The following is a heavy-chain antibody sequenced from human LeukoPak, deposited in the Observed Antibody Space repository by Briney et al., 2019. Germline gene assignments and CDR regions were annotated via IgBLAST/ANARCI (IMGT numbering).Heavy chain of an antibody. CDR3: AREGDMSWFDP. CDR2: IYHSGST. D-gene: IGHD2-21*02. CDR1: GGSISSDGYY. V-gene: IGHV4-30-2*01. J-gene: IGHJ5*02. Sequence: PSQTLSLTCTVSGGSISSDGYYWSWIRQPPGKGLEWIGYIYHSGSTYYNPSLKSRVTISVDRSKNQFSLKLSSVTAADTAVYYCAREGDMSWFDPWGQGTLVTVSS.